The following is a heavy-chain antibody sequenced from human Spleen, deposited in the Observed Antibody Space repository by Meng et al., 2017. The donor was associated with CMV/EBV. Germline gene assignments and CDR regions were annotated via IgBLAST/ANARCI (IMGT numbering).Heavy chain of an antibody. Sequence: GESLKISCAASGFTFGRFGMNWVRQAPGKGLEWVSYISTSDSTIYYTDSVKGRFTISRDNAKNSLYLQMNSLRAEDTAVYYCARGFDTMIGSYDAFDIWGQGTMVTVSS. J-gene: IGHJ3*02. CDR2: ISTSDSTI. V-gene: IGHV3-48*03. CDR3: ARGFDTMIGSYDAFDI. CDR1: GFTFGRFG. D-gene: IGHD3-22*01.